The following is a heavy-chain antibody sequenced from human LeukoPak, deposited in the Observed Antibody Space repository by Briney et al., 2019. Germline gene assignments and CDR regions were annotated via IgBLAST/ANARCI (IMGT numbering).Heavy chain of an antibody. J-gene: IGHJ6*03. CDR1: GFTFNNYA. CDR3: ANGLAASGNFLLRDYYYFIDV. Sequence: GGSLRLSCVASGFTFNNYAMHWVRQAPGKGLEWVSTINGNGAATYYADSFKGRFLISRGDSKSTVYLRMNKLRVEDSGLYYCANGLAASGNFLLRDYYYFIDVWGKGTTVIVS. CDR2: INGNGAAT. D-gene: IGHD1-26*01. V-gene: IGHV3-23*01.